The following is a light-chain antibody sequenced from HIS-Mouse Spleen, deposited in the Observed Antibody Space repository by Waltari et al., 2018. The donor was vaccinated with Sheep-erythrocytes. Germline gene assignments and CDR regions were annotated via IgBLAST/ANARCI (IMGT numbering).Light chain of an antibody. Sequence: QSALTQPASVSGSPGQSITISCTGTSSDVGIYNLLSWYQQHPGKAPKLMIYEGSKRPSGVSNRFSGSKSGNTASLTISGLQAEDEADYYCCSYAGSSTPWVFGGGTKLTVL. CDR2: EGS. J-gene: IGLJ3*02. CDR1: SSDVGIYNL. CDR3: CSYAGSSTPWV. V-gene: IGLV2-23*01.